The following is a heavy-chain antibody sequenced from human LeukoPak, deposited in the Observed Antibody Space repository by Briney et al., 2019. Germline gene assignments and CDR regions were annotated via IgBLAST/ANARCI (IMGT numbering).Heavy chain of an antibody. V-gene: IGHV3-30*02. CDR1: GFTFSSYG. J-gene: IGHJ4*02. CDR2: IRYDGSNK. Sequence: QPGGSLRLSCAASGFTFSSYGMHWVRQAPGKGLEWVAFIRYDGSNKYYADSVKGRFTISRDNSKNTPYLQMNSLRAEDTAVYYCAKVPPTPVDYWGQGTLVTVSS. CDR3: AKVPPTPVDY. D-gene: IGHD4-17*01.